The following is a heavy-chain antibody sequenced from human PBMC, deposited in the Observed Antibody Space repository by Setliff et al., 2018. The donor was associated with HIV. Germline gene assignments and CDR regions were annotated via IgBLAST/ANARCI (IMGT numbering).Heavy chain of an antibody. V-gene: IGHV4-4*08. J-gene: IGHJ6*03. CDR3: ARGRKRDGYNFYYYYMDV. CDR2: VSTSGST. CDR1: GGSINSYY. D-gene: IGHD5-12*01. Sequence: SETLSLTCTVSGGSINSYYWSWIRLPPGRGLEWIGYVSTSGSTKYNPSLKSRLTIFMDTSKSQLSLWLSSVTAADTATYYCARGRKRDGYNFYYYYMDVWDKGTTVTVSS.